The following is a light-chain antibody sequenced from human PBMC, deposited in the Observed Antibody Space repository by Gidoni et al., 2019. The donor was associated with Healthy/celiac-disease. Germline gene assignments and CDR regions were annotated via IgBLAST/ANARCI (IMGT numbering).Light chain of an antibody. CDR1: SSDVGGYNY. CDR3: SSYAGSNNLV. V-gene: IGLV2-8*01. CDR2: EVS. J-gene: IGLJ3*02. Sequence: QSALTQPPAASGYPGQSVTISCPGTSSDVGGYNYVSWYQQHPGKAPNLMLYEVSTRPSGVPDRFSCSKSGNTASLTVSGLQAEDEADSYCSSYAGSNNLVFGGGTKLTVL.